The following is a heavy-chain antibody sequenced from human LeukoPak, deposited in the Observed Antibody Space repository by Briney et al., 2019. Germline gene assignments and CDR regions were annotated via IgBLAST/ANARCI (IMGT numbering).Heavy chain of an antibody. CDR1: GGSISSGDYY. CDR3: AREYGSGSSFDY. D-gene: IGHD3-10*01. J-gene: IGHJ4*02. V-gene: IGHV4-30-4*01. Sequence: PSETLSLTCTVSGGSISSGDYYWSWIRQPPGKGLEWIGYIYYSGSTYYNPSLKNRVTISVDTSKNQFSLKLSSVTAADTAVYYCAREYGSGSSFDYWGQGTLVTVSS. CDR2: IYYSGST.